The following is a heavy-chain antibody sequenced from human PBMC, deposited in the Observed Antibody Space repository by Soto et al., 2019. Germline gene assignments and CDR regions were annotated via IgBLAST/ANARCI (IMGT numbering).Heavy chain of an antibody. CDR2: IWYDGSNK. Sequence: QVQLVESGGGVVQPGRSLRLSCAASGFTFSSYGMHWVRQAPGKGLEWVAVIWYDGSNKYYADSVKGRFTISRDNSKNKLYLQMNSLRAEDTAIYYCGREIYDSSGYYSRPWGMDVWGQGTTVTVSS. CDR3: GREIYDSSGYYSRPWGMDV. D-gene: IGHD3-22*01. V-gene: IGHV3-33*01. CDR1: GFTFSSYG. J-gene: IGHJ6*02.